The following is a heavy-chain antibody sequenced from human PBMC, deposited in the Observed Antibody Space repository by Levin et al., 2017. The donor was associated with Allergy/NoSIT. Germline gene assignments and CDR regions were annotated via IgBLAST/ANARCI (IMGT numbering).Heavy chain of an antibody. D-gene: IGHD2-8*02. CDR2: LSKDGSI. CDR1: GLTVSNNY. V-gene: IGHV3-53*01. J-gene: IGHJ4*02. Sequence: PGGSLRLSCAASGLTVSNNYMNWVRQTPGKGLEWLSALSKDGSIKYADSVKGRFTISRDNSKNTLYLQMNSLRAEDTAVYYCVGGYCTGDCFFDCWGQGTLVTVSS. CDR3: VGGYCTGDCFFDC.